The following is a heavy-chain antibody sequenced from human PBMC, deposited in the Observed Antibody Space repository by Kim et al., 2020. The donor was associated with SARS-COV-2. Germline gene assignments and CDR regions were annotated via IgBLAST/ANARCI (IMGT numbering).Heavy chain of an antibody. CDR1: GFTFSSYA. J-gene: IGHJ4*02. CDR3: ARQYSSSSPAFDY. Sequence: GGSLRLSCAASGFTFSSYAMHWVRQAPGKGLEWVAVISYDGSNKYYADSVKGRFTISRDNSKNTLYLQMNSLRAEDTAVYYCARQYSSSSPAFDYWGQG. V-gene: IGHV3-30-3*01. D-gene: IGHD6-6*01. CDR2: ISYDGSNK.